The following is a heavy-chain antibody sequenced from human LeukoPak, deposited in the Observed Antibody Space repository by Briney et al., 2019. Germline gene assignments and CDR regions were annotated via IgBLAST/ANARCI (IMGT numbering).Heavy chain of an antibody. D-gene: IGHD3-10*01. CDR1: GFTFSYYA. V-gene: IGHV3-64*02. J-gene: IGHJ4*02. Sequence: GGSLRLSCAASGFTFSYYAMHWVRQAPGKGLEYVSTISSNGLTTYYGDSVKGRFTISRDNVKNTLYLQMNSLRAEDTAVYYCARSFGDPGGYWGQGTLVTVSS. CDR2: ISSNGLTT. CDR3: ARSFGDPGGY.